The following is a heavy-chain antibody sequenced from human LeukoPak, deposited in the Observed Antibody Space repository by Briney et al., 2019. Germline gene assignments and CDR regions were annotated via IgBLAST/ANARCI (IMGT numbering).Heavy chain of an antibody. J-gene: IGHJ4*02. CDR1: GFTFSSYA. D-gene: IGHD5-12*01. V-gene: IGHV3-23*01. Sequence: PGGSLRLSCAASGFTFSSYAMSWVRQAPGKGLERASAISGSGGSTYYADSVKGRFTISRDNSKNTLYLQMNSLRAEDTAVYYCAKDTDMATIPRSPHYWGQGTLVTVSS. CDR2: ISGSGGST. CDR3: AKDTDMATIPRSPHY.